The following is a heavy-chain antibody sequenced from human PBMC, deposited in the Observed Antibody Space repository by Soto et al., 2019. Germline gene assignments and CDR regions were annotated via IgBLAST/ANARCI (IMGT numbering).Heavy chain of an antibody. CDR3: AKADDFWSGYHIYYYYGMDV. Sequence: GGSLRLSCAASGFTFSSYAMSWVRQAPGKGLEWVSGISGSGGRTYYADSVKGRFTISRDNSKHTLYLQMNSLRAEDTAVYYCAKADDFWSGYHIYYYYGMDVWGQGTTVTV. V-gene: IGHV3-23*01. CDR1: GFTFSSYA. J-gene: IGHJ6*02. CDR2: ISGSGGRT. D-gene: IGHD3-3*01.